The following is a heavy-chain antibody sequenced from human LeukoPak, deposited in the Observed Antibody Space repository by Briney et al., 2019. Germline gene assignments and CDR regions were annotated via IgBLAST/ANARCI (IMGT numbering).Heavy chain of an antibody. CDR2: IYTSGST. CDR3: ARTWARSFDP. CDR1: GGSISSGSYY. D-gene: IGHD1-26*01. Sequence: PSETLSLTCTVSGGSISSGSYYWSWIRQPAGKGLEWIGRIYTSGSTNYNPSLKSRVTISVDTSKNQFSLKLSSVTAADTAVYYCARTWARSFDPWGQGTLVTVSS. V-gene: IGHV4-61*02. J-gene: IGHJ5*02.